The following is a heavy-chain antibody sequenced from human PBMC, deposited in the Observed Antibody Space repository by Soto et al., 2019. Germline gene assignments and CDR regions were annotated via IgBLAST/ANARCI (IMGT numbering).Heavy chain of an antibody. V-gene: IGHV1-18*01. CDR3: ARDLTREGDYYDRSGYYLDY. J-gene: IGHJ4*02. CDR2: ISPFNANT. D-gene: IGHD3-22*01. Sequence: GASVKVSCKGSGYTFSNYGISWVRQAPGQGLEWMGWISPFNANTKYAQKVQDRVTMTTDTSTSTTYMELRSLRSDDTAVYYCARDLTREGDYYDRSGYYLDYWGQGTLVPVSS. CDR1: GYTFSNYG.